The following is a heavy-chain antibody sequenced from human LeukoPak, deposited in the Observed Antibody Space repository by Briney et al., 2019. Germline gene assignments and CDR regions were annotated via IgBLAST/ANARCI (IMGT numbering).Heavy chain of an antibody. J-gene: IGHJ5*02. V-gene: IGHV1-69*05. CDR2: IIPIFGTA. D-gene: IGHD3-22*01. CDR3: ARGLMTDYYDSSGLYAGFDP. Sequence: SVKVSCKASGGTFSSYAISWVRQAPGQGLEWMGGIIPIFGTANYAQKFQGRVTITTDESTSTAYMELSSLRPEDTAVYYCARGLMTDYYDSSGLYAGFDPWGQGTLVTVSS. CDR1: GGTFSSYA.